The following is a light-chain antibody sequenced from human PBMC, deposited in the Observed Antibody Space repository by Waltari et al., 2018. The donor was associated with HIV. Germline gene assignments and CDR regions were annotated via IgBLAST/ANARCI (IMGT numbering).Light chain of an antibody. CDR1: TLSNQY. J-gene: IGLJ1*01. CDR2: RDI. V-gene: IGLV3-25*03. Sequence: SYDLTPPPSVSVSPGQTARITCSGDTLSNQYSYWYQQKSGQAPVLVIFRDIERPSGIPERFSGSRSGATVTLTISGVQAEDEADYYCQSADNSGTYVFATGTQVTVL. CDR3: QSADNSGTYV.